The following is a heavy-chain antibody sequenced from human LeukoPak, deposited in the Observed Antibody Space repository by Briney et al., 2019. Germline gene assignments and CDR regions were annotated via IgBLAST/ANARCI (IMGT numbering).Heavy chain of an antibody. D-gene: IGHD5-24*01. CDR3: ARDNGFFRDGYFDS. CDR2: TYYMSKWHY. J-gene: IGHJ4*02. Sequence: SQTLSLTCAISGDSVSDNTGPWNWIRQSPSRGLEWLGRTYYMSKWHYDYAPSVRGRITINPDTSKNQFSLQLNSVTPEDTAVYYCARDNGFFRDGYFDSWGQGTLVTVSS. CDR1: GDSVSDNTGP. V-gene: IGHV6-1*01.